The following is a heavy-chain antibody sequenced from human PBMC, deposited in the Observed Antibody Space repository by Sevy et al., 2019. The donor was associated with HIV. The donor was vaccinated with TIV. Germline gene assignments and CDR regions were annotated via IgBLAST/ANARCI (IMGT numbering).Heavy chain of an antibody. CDR1: GGSISSSSYY. CDR2: IYYSGST. Sequence: LTCTVSGGSISSSSYYWGWIRQPPGKGLEWIGSIYYSGSTYYNPSLKSRVTISVDTSKNQFSLKLSSVTAADTAVYYCARHRYYDFWSGYYTGYGPGPFDYWGQGTLVTVSS. J-gene: IGHJ4*02. CDR3: ARHRYYDFWSGYYTGYGPGPFDY. V-gene: IGHV4-39*01. D-gene: IGHD3-3*01.